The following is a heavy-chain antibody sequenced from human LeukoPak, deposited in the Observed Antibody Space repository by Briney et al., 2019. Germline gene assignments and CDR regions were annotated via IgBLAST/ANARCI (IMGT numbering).Heavy chain of an antibody. CDR3: ARDTYGSGALWFDP. V-gene: IGHV3-11*06. Sequence: GGSLRLSCAASGFTFSDYYMSWIRQAPGKGLEWVSSISSSSSYIYYADSVKGRFTISRDNAKNSLYLQMNSLRAEDTAVYYCARDTYGSGALWFDPWGQGTLVTVSS. J-gene: IGHJ5*02. CDR2: ISSSSSYI. D-gene: IGHD3-10*01. CDR1: GFTFSDYY.